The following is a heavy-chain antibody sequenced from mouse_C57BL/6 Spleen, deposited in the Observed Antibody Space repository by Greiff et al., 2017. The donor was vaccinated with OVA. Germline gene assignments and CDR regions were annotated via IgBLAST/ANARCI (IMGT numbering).Heavy chain of an antibody. Sequence: QVTLNESGPGILQPSQTLSLTCSFSGFSLSTSGMGVSWTRQPSGKGLEWLAHIYWDDDKRYNPSLKSRLTISKDTSRNQIFLKITSVDTADTATYYCARREDTTAYFDYWGQGTTLTVSS. CDR2: IYWDDDK. CDR3: ARREDTTAYFDY. V-gene: IGHV8-12*01. D-gene: IGHD1-2*01. CDR1: GFSLSTSGMG. J-gene: IGHJ2*01.